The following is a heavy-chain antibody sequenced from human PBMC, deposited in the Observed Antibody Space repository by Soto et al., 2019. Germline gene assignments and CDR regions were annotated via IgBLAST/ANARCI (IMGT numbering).Heavy chain of an antibody. CDR2: ISAYNGNT. Sequence: GASVKVSCKASGYTFTSYGISWVRQAPGQGLEGMGWISAYNGNTNYAQKLQGRVTMTTDTSTSTAYMELRSLRSDDTAVYYCARDQEGDRGFLEWLSPWAAGGMDVWGQGTTVTVSS. D-gene: IGHD3-3*01. CDR3: ARDQEGDRGFLEWLSPWAAGGMDV. CDR1: GYTFTSYG. V-gene: IGHV1-18*04. J-gene: IGHJ6*02.